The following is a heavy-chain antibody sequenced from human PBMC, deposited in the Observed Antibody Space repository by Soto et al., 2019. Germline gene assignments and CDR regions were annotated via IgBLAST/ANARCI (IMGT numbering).Heavy chain of an antibody. V-gene: IGHV4-34*01. D-gene: IGHD3-10*01. CDR1: GGSFSGYY. CDR3: ARQYGSGSYYPDT. Sequence: PSETLSLTCAVYGGSFSGYYWSWIRQPPGKGLEWIGEINHSGSTNYNPSLKSRVTISVDTSKNQFSLKLSSVTAADTAVYYCARQYGSGSYYPDTWGQGTLVTVSS. CDR2: INHSGST. J-gene: IGHJ4*02.